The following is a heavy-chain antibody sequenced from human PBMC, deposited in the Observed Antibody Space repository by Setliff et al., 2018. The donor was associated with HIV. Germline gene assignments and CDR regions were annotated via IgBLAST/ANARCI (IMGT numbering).Heavy chain of an antibody. Sequence: LSETLSLTCSVSGGSISSYYWSWIRQPPGKGLEWIGDIYYSGSTNYNPSLKSRVTISVHTSKNQFSLKLSSVTAADTAVYYFARTPRRGFLEGGVNWFDPWGQGTLVTVSS. CDR2: IYYSGST. V-gene: IGHV4-59*01. CDR3: ARTPRRGFLEGGVNWFDP. J-gene: IGHJ5*02. CDR1: GGSISSYY. D-gene: IGHD3-3*01.